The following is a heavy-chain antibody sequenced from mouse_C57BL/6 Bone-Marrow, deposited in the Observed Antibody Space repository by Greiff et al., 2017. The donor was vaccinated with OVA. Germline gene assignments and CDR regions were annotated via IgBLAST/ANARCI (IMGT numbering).Heavy chain of an antibody. V-gene: IGHV1-78*01. CDR2: ISPRDGST. CDR1: GYTFTDHT. Sequence: QVQLQQSDAELVKPGASVKISCKVSGYTFTDHTIHWMKPRPEQGLEWIGYISPRDGSTKYNEKFKGKATLTADKSSITAYMQLNSLSSEGSAVYFCAIPVIYCEYDEAWFAYWGQGTLVTVAA. J-gene: IGHJ3*01. CDR3: AIPVIYCEYDEAWFAY. D-gene: IGHD2-4*01.